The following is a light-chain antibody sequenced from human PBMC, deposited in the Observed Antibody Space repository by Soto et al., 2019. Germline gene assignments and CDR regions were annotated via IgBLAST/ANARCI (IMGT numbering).Light chain of an antibody. Sequence: QSALAQPPSASGSPGQTVTISCAGTSSDVGGYDYVSWYQQHPGEAPKLIIYEVSKRPSGVPDRFSGSKSGNTASLTVSGLQAEDEADYHCSSYAGGKNFYVFGTGTKVTAL. V-gene: IGLV2-8*01. CDR1: SSDVGGYDY. CDR3: SSYAGGKNFYV. J-gene: IGLJ1*01. CDR2: EVS.